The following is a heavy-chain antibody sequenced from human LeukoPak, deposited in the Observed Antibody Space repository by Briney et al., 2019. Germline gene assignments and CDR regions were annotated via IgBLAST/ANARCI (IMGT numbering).Heavy chain of an antibody. D-gene: IGHD2-21*01. J-gene: IGHJ5*02. CDR1: GFTFSSYW. CDR3: ARDKGVVGTLAP. V-gene: IGHV3-74*01. CDR2: INSDGSST. Sequence: AGGSLRLSCAASGFTFSSYWMHWVRQAPGKGLVWVSRINSDGSSTSYADSVKGRFTISRDNAKNTLYLQMNSLRAEDTAIYYCARDKGVVGTLAPWGQGTLVTVSS.